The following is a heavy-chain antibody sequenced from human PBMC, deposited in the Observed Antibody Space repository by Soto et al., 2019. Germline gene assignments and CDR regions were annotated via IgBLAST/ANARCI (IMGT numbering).Heavy chain of an antibody. CDR2: MYYSGSI. CDR1: GGSISNYY. J-gene: IGHJ4*02. CDR3: ARGVDYYDSSGYFYDY. Sequence: QVQLQESGPGLVKPSETLSLTCTVPGGSISNYYWCWIRQPPGKGLAWIGYMYYSGSINYNPAGRRRLTILVDTSKNQYSLGLNSVTAADTAVYYCARGVDYYDSSGYFYDYWGQGTLVTVSS. V-gene: IGHV4-59*01. D-gene: IGHD3-22*01.